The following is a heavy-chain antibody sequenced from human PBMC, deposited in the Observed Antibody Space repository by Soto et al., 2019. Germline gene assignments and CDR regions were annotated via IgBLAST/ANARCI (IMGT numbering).Heavy chain of an antibody. V-gene: IGHV3-23*01. Sequence: GGSLRLSCVASGFAFGSHDMIWVRQAPGKGLQWVSSISSTGGRTYYADSVRGRFAISRDNSRNTLYLRMDSLRAEDTAMYYCAKGQSSNFAIGHWGQGTLVTVSS. J-gene: IGHJ4*02. CDR2: ISSTGGRT. D-gene: IGHD1-1*01. CDR3: AKGQSSNFAIGH. CDR1: GFAFGSHD.